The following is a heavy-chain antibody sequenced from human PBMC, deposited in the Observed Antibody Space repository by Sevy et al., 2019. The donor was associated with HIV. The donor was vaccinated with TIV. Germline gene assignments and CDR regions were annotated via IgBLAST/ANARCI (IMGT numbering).Heavy chain of an antibody. CDR1: GFTFSSYG. CDR2: IWYDGSNK. V-gene: IGHV3-33*01. CDR3: GGDRLGDYYSGMEV. D-gene: IGHD3-3*01. J-gene: IGHJ6*02. Sequence: GGSLRLSCAASGFTFSSYGMHWVRQAPGKGLEWVAVIWYDGSNKYYADSVKGRFTISRDNSKNTLYLQMNSLRAEDTAVCYWGGDRLGDYYSGMEVVGQGTTATVPS.